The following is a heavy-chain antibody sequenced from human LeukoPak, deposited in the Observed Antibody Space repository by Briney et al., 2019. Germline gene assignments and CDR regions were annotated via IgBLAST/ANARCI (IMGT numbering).Heavy chain of an antibody. CDR1: GGSISSYY. V-gene: IGHV4-4*07. D-gene: IGHD6-13*01. J-gene: IGHJ6*03. CDR2: IYTSEST. Sequence: SETLSLTCTVSGGSISSYYWSWIRQPAGKRLERIGRIYTSESTNYNPSLNSRVTISRDTSKNHFSLELSSATAADTAVYSCARGRVSSSTWYSTYYYYFYMDVWGKGTTVTVSS. CDR3: ARGRVSSSTWYSTYYYYFYMDV.